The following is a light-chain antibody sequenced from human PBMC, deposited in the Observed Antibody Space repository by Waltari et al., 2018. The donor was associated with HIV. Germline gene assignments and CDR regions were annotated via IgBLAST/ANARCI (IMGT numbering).Light chain of an antibody. V-gene: IGLV2-23*02. Sequence: QSALTQPASVSGSLGQSITISCTGTSRDIGSYNLVSWYQQYPGKAPKVIIYDVNKWPSGVSHRFSGFKAANTASLTISVLQAEDEADYYCCSYAGSPTFVIFGGGTKVTVL. J-gene: IGLJ2*01. CDR2: DVN. CDR3: CSYAGSPTFVI. CDR1: SRDIGSYNL.